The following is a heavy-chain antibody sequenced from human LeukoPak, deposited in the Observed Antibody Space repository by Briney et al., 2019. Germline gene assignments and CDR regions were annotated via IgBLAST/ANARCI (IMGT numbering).Heavy chain of an antibody. D-gene: IGHD3-10*01. Sequence: ASVKVSCKASGYTFTSYGVSWVRQAPGQGLMWMGWISAYNGNTNYAQNLQGRVTMTTDTSTSTAYMELRSLRSDDTAVYYCARGDYGSGSYRYSDYWGQGTLVTVSS. J-gene: IGHJ4*02. CDR1: GYTFTSYG. CDR2: ISAYNGNT. V-gene: IGHV1-18*01. CDR3: ARGDYGSGSYRYSDY.